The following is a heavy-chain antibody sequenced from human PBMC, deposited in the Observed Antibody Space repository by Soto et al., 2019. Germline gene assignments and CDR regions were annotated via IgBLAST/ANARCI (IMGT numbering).Heavy chain of an antibody. CDR3: ARFWSGSYGLDV. D-gene: IGHD3-3*01. V-gene: IGHV4-59*01. CDR2: IYYSGSA. J-gene: IGHJ6*02. CDR1: GDSISTYS. Sequence: PSETLSLTCTVSGDSISTYSWNWIRQPPGGGLEWIGYIYYSGSASYNPSLESRISISIDTSKNQFSLRLRSVTAADTAMYYCARFWSGSYGLDVWGQGTTVT.